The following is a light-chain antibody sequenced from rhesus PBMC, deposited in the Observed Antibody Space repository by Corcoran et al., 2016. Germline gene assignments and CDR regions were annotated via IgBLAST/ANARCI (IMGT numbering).Light chain of an antibody. CDR1: QSVSSY. CDR3: YQHSSGYS. V-gene: IGKV3-10*01. J-gene: IGKJ2*01. Sequence: QVILTQSPATLSLPPVERATLSCRASQSVSSYLAWYQQKPGQAPRLLIYGASSRATGLQDRFSASGSGTDFTLTISSLEPEDVGVYHCYQHSSGYSFGQGTKVEIK. CDR2: GAS.